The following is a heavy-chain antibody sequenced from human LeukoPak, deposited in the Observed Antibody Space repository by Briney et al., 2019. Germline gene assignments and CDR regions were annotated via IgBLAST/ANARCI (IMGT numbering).Heavy chain of an antibody. J-gene: IGHJ4*02. Sequence: ASVKVSCKASGYTFTGYYMHWVRQAPGQGLEWMGWINPNSGGTNYAQKFQGRVTMTRDTSISTAYMELSRLRSDDTAVYYCARALGITGTTVADFDYWGQGTLVTVSS. V-gene: IGHV1-2*02. CDR3: ARALGITGTTVADFDY. D-gene: IGHD1-7*01. CDR1: GYTFTGYY. CDR2: INPNSGGT.